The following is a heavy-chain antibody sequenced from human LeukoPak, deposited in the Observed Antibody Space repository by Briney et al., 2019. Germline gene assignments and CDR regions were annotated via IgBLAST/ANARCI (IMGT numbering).Heavy chain of an antibody. V-gene: IGHV3-21*01. CDR2: ISSSSSYI. CDR3: ARDGSGWYEKYFQH. D-gene: IGHD6-19*01. Sequence: GGSLRLSCAASGFTFSSYSMNWVRQAPGKGLEWVSSISSSSSYIYYADSVKGRFTISRDNAKNSLYLQMNSLRAEDTAVYYCARDGSGWYEKYFQHWGQGTLVTVSS. J-gene: IGHJ1*01. CDR1: GFTFSSYS.